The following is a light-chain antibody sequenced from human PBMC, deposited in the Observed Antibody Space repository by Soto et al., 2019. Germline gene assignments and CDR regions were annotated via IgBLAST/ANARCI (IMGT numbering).Light chain of an antibody. Sequence: QSVLTQPPSVSCAPGQRVTISCTGSSSNIGAGYDVHVDWQLPGTAPKLLIEGPSNRPSGVPDRCSASKSGTSASLAITGLPAEDEADYYCQSYDNSMTAVVFGTGTTAPVL. J-gene: IGLJ1*01. CDR1: SSNIGAGYD. CDR3: QSYDNSMTAVV. CDR2: GPS. V-gene: IGLV1-40*01.